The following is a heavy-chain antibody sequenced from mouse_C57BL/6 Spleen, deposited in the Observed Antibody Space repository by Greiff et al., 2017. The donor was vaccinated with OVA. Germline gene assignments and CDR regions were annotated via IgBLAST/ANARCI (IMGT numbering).Heavy chain of an antibody. CDR2: IYPSDSET. V-gene: IGHV1-61*01. D-gene: IGHD1-1*01. Sequence: QVQLQQPGAELVRPGSSVKLSCKASGYTFTSYWMDWVKQRPGQGLEWIGNIYPSDSETHYNQKFKDKATLTVDKSSSTAYMQLSSLTSEDSAVDYCARSRYYGSSPDYWGQGTTLTVSS. CDR1: GYTFTSYW. CDR3: ARSRYYGSSPDY. J-gene: IGHJ2*01.